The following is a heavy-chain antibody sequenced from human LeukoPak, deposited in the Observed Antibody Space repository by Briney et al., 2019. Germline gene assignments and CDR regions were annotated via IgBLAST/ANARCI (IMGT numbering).Heavy chain of an antibody. J-gene: IGHJ5*02. Sequence: GGSLRLSCAASGFTFSSYAMSWVRQAPGKGLEWVSAISGSGGSTYYADSVKGRFTISRDNSKNTLYLQMNSLRAEDTAVYYCAATGFGELFHWFDPWGQGTLVTVSS. CDR3: AATGFGELFHWFDP. D-gene: IGHD3-10*01. CDR1: GFTFSSYA. V-gene: IGHV3-23*01. CDR2: ISGSGGST.